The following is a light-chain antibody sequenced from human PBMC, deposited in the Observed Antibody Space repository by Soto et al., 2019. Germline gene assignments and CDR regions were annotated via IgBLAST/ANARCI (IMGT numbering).Light chain of an antibody. CDR1: SSNIGSNT. CDR2: SNN. CDR3: AAWDDSLNGWV. J-gene: IGLJ3*02. Sequence: QSVLTQPPSASGTPGQRVTISCSGSSSNIGSNTVNWYQQLPGTAPKLLIYSNNQRPSGVPDRCSGCKSGTSASLAISGLQYEDEADYYCAAWDDSLNGWVFGGGTKLTVL. V-gene: IGLV1-44*01.